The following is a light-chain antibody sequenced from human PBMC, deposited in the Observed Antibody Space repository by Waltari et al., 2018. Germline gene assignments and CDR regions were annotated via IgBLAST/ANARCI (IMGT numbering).Light chain of an antibody. CDR3: QHYYSPPWT. CDR1: QRVLYSSNNKYY. Sequence: IVITQSRDSLAACLGESATPNCKSSQRVLYSSNNKYYLAWYQQKPGQPPKLLIYWASTRESGVPDRFSGSVSGTDFTLTSSSLQAEDVAVFYCQHYYSPPWTFSQGTKVEIK. J-gene: IGKJ1*01. CDR2: WAS. V-gene: IGKV4-1*01.